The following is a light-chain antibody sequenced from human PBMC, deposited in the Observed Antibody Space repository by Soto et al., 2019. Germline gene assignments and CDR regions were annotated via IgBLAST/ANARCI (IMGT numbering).Light chain of an antibody. J-gene: IGLJ3*02. Sequence: QSVLTQPASVSGSPGQSITISCTGTSSDVGSYNLVSWYQQHPGKAPKLMISEVIKRPSGVSNRFSGSKSGNTASLTISGLQAEDESDYYCCSYAGSNTWVFGGGTKLTVL. CDR1: SSDVGSYNL. V-gene: IGLV2-23*02. CDR3: CSYAGSNTWV. CDR2: EVI.